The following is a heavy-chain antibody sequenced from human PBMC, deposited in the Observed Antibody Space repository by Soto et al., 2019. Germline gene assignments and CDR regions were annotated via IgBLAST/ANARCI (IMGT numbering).Heavy chain of an antibody. CDR1: GYTFTSYA. CDR3: AREDLIVVVIPRGMDV. D-gene: IGHD3-22*01. Sequence: ASVKVSCKASGYTFTSYAMHWVRQAPGQRLEWMGWINAGNGNTKYSQKFQGRVTITRDTSASTAYMELSSLRSEDTAVYYCAREDLIVVVIPRGMDVWGQGTTVTVSS. V-gene: IGHV1-3*01. CDR2: INAGNGNT. J-gene: IGHJ6*02.